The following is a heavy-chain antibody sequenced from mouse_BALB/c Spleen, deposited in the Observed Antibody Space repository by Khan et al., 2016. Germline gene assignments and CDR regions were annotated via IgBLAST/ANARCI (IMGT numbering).Heavy chain of an antibody. CDR3: ARFYYNYEDAMDY. J-gene: IGHJ4*01. CDR1: GYSFTSYY. CDR2: IDPFNGGT. D-gene: IGHD2-4*01. Sequence: VQLKQSGPELMKPGASVKISCKASGYSFTSYYMYWVKQSHGKSLEWIGYIDPFNGGTAYNQKFKGKATLTVDRSSSTAYMHLSSLTSEDSAVYYCARFYYNYEDAMDYWGQGTSVTVSS. V-gene: IGHV1S135*01.